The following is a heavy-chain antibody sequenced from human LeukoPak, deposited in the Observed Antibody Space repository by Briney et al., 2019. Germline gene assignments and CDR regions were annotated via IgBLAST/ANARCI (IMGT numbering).Heavy chain of an antibody. Sequence: ASVKVSCKASGYTFTGYYMHWVRQAPGQGLEWMGRINPNSGGTHYAQKFQDRVTMTRDTSISTAYMELSRLRSDDTAIFYCARDGTGGDAFDIWGQGTMVTVSS. D-gene: IGHD1-1*01. CDR1: GYTFTGYY. J-gene: IGHJ3*02. CDR3: ARDGTGGDAFDI. V-gene: IGHV1-2*06. CDR2: INPNSGGT.